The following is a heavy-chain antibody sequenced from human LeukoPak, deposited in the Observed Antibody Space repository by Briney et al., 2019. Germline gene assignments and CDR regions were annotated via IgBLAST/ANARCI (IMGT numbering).Heavy chain of an antibody. V-gene: IGHV3-23*01. Sequence: GGSLRLSCAASGFTFSSYAISWVRQAPGKGLEWVSAISGNGDNTYYADSVRGRFTISRDNSKNTLYLQMNSLRAEDTAVYYCAKALIYYDSSGYRNQPFDYWGQGTLVTVSS. CDR1: GFTFSSYA. J-gene: IGHJ4*02. D-gene: IGHD3-22*01. CDR3: AKALIYYDSSGYRNQPFDY. CDR2: ISGNGDNT.